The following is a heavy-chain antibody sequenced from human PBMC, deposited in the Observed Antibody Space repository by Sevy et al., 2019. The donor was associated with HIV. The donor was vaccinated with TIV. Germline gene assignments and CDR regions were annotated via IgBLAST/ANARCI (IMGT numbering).Heavy chain of an antibody. CDR3: ARDRTSGYYDFWSGYSHNWFDP. CDR1: GGSISSGDYY. Sequence: SETLSLTCTVSGGSISSGDYYWSWIRQPPGKGLEWIGYIYYSGSTYYNPSLKSRVTIPVDTSKNQFSLKLSSVTAADTAVYYCARDRTSGYYDFWSGYSHNWFDPWGQGTLVTVSS. D-gene: IGHD3-3*01. V-gene: IGHV4-30-4*01. CDR2: IYYSGST. J-gene: IGHJ5*02.